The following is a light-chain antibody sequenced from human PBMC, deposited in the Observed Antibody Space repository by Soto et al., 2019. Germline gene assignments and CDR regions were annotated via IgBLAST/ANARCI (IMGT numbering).Light chain of an antibody. Sequence: DIQMTQSPSTLSASVGDRVTITCRASQNLNKWLAWFQQKPGKAPTLLIYKASGLESGVPSRFSGSGSGTEFTLTISSLQPDDSSTYYCQQYNNYPWTFGQGTKVEIK. CDR2: KAS. CDR3: QQYNNYPWT. J-gene: IGKJ1*01. CDR1: QNLNKW. V-gene: IGKV1-5*03.